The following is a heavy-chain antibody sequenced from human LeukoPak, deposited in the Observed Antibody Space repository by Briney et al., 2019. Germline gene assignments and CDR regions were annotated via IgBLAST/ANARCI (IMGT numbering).Heavy chain of an antibody. D-gene: IGHD2-2*01. CDR1: GVSISSSSYY. Sequence: PSETLSLTGTVSGVSISSSSYYWGWIRQPPGKGLEWIGSINYSGNTYYNPSLKSRVTISVDTSRNQFSLKLSSVTAADTALYYCARIDTVVLPSTMFDYWGQGTLVTVSS. V-gene: IGHV4-39*01. J-gene: IGHJ4*02. CDR2: INYSGNT. CDR3: ARIDTVVLPSTMFDY.